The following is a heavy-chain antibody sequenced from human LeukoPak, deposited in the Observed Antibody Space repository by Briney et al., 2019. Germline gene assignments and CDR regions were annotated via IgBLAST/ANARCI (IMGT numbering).Heavy chain of an antibody. V-gene: IGHV1-2*02. CDR2: INPNSGGT. CDR3: ARVAFSGSYWGAFDY. D-gene: IGHD1-26*01. J-gene: IGHJ4*02. CDR1: GYTFTGYY. Sequence: ASVKVSCKASGYTFTGYYMHWLRQAPGQGLAWMGWINPNSGGTNYAQKFQGRVTMTRDTSISTAYMELSRLRSDDTAVYYCARVAFSGSYWGAFDYWGQGALVTVSS.